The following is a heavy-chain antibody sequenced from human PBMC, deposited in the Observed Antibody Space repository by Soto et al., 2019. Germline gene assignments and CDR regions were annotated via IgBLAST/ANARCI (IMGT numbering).Heavy chain of an antibody. CDR3: ARVGGSYDFPSPPTINLGGDYYYYYGMDV. V-gene: IGHV4-34*01. J-gene: IGHJ6*02. D-gene: IGHD3-3*01. Sequence: SETLSLTCAVYGGSFSGYYWSWIRQPPGKGLEWIGEINHSGSTNYNPSLKSRVTISVDTSKNQFSLKLSSVTAADTAVYYCARVGGSYDFPSPPTINLGGDYYYYYGMDVWGQGTTVTVSS. CDR1: GGSFSGYY. CDR2: INHSGST.